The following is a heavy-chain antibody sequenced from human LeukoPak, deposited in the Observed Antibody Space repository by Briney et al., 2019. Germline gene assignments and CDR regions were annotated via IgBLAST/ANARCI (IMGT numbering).Heavy chain of an antibody. V-gene: IGHV4-39*07. J-gene: IGHJ4*02. CDR3: ARDSEWLRFRFDY. D-gene: IGHD5-12*01. CDR1: GGSISSSSYY. CDR2: IYYSGST. Sequence: SETLSLTCTVSGGSISSSSYYWGWIRQPPGTGLEWIGSIYYSGSTFYNPSLKSRVTISLDTSKNQFSLRLSSVTAADTAVYYCARDSEWLRFRFDYWGQGTLVTVSS.